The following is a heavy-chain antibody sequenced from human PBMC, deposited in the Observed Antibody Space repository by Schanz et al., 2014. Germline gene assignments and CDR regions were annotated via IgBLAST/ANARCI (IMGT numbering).Heavy chain of an antibody. CDR3: AREDRYYHGLDA. V-gene: IGHV4-30-2*01. J-gene: IGHJ6*02. CDR2: IYYSGST. CDR1: GGSISRGFYS. Sequence: QLQLQESGSGLVKPSQTLSLTCAVSGGSISRGFYSWNWIRQPPGRGLEWIGCIYYSGSTYYNPSLKPRVPIAIARPTAHFSLSLNSVTAADTAVYYCAREDRYYHGLDAWGQGTTVTVS.